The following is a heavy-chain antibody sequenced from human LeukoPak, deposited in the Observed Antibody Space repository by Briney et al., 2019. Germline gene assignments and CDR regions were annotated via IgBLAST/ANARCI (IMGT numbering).Heavy chain of an antibody. D-gene: IGHD1/OR15-1a*01. Sequence: PGGSLRLSCAASGFTFSSYSMNWVRQAPGKGLEWVSYISSSSSTIYYADSVKGRFTISRDNAKNTLYLQMNSLRAEDTAVYYCAREGTGSYMDVWGKGTTVTVSS. CDR3: AREGTGSYMDV. V-gene: IGHV3-48*01. CDR1: GFTFSSYS. CDR2: ISSSSSTI. J-gene: IGHJ6*03.